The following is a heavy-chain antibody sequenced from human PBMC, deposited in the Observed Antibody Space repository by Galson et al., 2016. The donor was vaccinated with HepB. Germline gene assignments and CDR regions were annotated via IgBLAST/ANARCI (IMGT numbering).Heavy chain of an antibody. J-gene: IGHJ4*02. CDR3: ARQAYYYDTRGYYHRHPDY. Sequence: SETLSLTCTVSGGSISSSNYYWGWIRQPPGKGLEWIGTIYYSWFTYYNPSLKRRVTLSVDTSKNQFSLNPSSVTAADTAVYYCARQAYYYDTRGYYHRHPDYWGQGTLVTVSS. CDR1: GGSISSSNYY. V-gene: IGHV4-39*01. CDR2: IYYSWFT. D-gene: IGHD3-22*01.